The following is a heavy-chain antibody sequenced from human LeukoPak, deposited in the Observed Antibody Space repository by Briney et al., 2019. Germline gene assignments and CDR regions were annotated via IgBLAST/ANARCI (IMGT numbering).Heavy chain of an antibody. V-gene: IGHV4-30-2*01. D-gene: IGHD3-22*01. J-gene: IGHJ4*02. Sequence: SETLSLTCAVSGGSISSGGYSWSWIRQPPGKGLEWIGYIYHSGSTYYNPSLKSRVTISVDRSKNQFSLKLSSVTAADTAVYYCARDRRGSGYYYVFDYWGQGTLVTVSS. CDR3: ARDRRGSGYYYVFDY. CDR1: GGSISSGGYS. CDR2: IYHSGST.